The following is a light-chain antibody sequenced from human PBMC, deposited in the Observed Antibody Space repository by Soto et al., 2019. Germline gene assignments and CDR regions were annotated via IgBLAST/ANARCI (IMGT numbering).Light chain of an antibody. CDR3: CSYARSRFWV. CDR1: SSDVGTYNL. CDR2: EVT. Sequence: QSALTQPASVSGSPGQSITISCTGTSSDVGTYNLVSWYQQHPGKAPKVLIYEVTKRPSGVSNRFSGSKSGNAGSLTISGLQAEDEADYYCCSYARSRFWVFGGGTKLTVL. V-gene: IGLV2-23*02. J-gene: IGLJ3*02.